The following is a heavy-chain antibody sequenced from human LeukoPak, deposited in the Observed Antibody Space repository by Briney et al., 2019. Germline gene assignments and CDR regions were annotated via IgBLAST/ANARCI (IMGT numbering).Heavy chain of an antibody. CDR2: IYYSGST. CDR3: ARRFDDVLLWFGESHAFDI. V-gene: IGHV4-39*01. J-gene: IGHJ3*02. Sequence: SETLSLTCTVSGGSISSSSYYWGWIRQPPGKGLEWIGSIYYSGSTYYNPSLKSRVTISVDTSKNQFSLKLRSVTAADTAVYYCARRFDDVLLWFGESHAFDIWGQGTMVTVSS. D-gene: IGHD3-10*01. CDR1: GGSISSSSYY.